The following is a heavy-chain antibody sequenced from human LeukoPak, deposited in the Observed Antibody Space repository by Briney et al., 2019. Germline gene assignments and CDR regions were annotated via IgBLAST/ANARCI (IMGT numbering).Heavy chain of an antibody. Sequence: PGGSLRLSCAASGFTFNSYEMNWVRQAPGKGLEWVSYISSSGSTIYYADSVKGRFTISRDNAKNSLYLQMNSLRAEDTAVYYCAREGADGYNVGFDYWGQGTLVTVSS. CDR1: GFTFNSYE. D-gene: IGHD5-24*01. CDR3: AREGADGYNVGFDY. CDR2: ISSSGSTI. V-gene: IGHV3-48*03. J-gene: IGHJ4*02.